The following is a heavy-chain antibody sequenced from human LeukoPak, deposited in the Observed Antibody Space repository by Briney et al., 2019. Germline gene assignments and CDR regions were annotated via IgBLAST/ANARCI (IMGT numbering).Heavy chain of an antibody. D-gene: IGHD6-13*01. J-gene: IGHJ4*02. CDR2: ISSSGSTI. CDR3: AGGLFGYSSSWSHDY. CDR1: GFTFSDYY. Sequence: GGSLRLSCAASGFTFSDYYMSWIRQAPGKGLEWVSYISSSGSTIYYADSVKGRFTISRDNAKNSLYLQMNSLRAEDTAVYYCAGGLFGYSSSWSHDYWGQGTLVTVSS. V-gene: IGHV3-11*01.